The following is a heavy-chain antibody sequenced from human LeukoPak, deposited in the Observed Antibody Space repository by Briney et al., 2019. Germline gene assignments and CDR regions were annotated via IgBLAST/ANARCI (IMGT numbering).Heavy chain of an antibody. Sequence: GASVKVSCTASGYTFTSYGISWVRQAPGQGLEWMGWISAYNGNTNYAQKLQGRVTMTTDTSTSTAYMELRSLRSDDTAVYYCARDITLTYYDFWSGAYYFDYWGQGTLVTVSS. V-gene: IGHV1-18*01. CDR3: ARDITLTYYDFWSGAYYFDY. D-gene: IGHD3-3*01. CDR1: GYTFTSYG. CDR2: ISAYNGNT. J-gene: IGHJ4*02.